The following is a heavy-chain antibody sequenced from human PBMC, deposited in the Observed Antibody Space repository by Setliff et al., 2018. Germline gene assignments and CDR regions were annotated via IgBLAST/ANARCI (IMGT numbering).Heavy chain of an antibody. V-gene: IGHV3-21*01. CDR2: ISKSSSYI. CDR3: ARDSVSTGPTIDY. Sequence: GGSLRLSCAASGFTFSRYSMTWVRQAPGKGLEWVSSISKSSSYIYYADSVKGRFTISRDNSKNTLYLQMNSLRAEDTAVYYCARDSVSTGPTIDYWGQGTLVTVSS. CDR1: GFTFSRYS. J-gene: IGHJ4*02. D-gene: IGHD2-2*01.